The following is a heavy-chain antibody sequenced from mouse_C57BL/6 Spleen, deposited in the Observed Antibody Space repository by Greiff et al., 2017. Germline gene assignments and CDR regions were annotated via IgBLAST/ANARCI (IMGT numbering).Heavy chain of an antibody. Sequence: QVQLQQPGAELVRPGSSVKLSCKASGYTFTSYWMDWVKQRPGQGLEWIGNIYPSDSETHYNQKFKDKATLTVDKSSSTAYMQLSSLTSADSAFYYCARRRLGRFAYWGQGPLVTVSA. J-gene: IGHJ3*01. D-gene: IGHD4-1*01. CDR1: GYTFTSYW. CDR3: ARRRLGRFAY. V-gene: IGHV1-61*01. CDR2: IYPSDSET.